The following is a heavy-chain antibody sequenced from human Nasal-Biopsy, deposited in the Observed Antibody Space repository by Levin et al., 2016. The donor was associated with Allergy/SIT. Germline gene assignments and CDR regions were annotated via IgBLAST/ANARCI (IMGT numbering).Heavy chain of an antibody. CDR2: ISPGSDYI. CDR1: GFMFDKYF. CDR3: TRRESSGWFGY. Sequence: GESLKISCRASGFMFDKYFMNWVRQIPGKGLQWLSSISPGSDYIYTPDSLKGRITISRDNAKNSLYLEMDSLTDEDTAVYYCTRRESSGWFGYWGQGSLVTVSS. J-gene: IGHJ4*02. V-gene: IGHV3-21*06. D-gene: IGHD6-19*01.